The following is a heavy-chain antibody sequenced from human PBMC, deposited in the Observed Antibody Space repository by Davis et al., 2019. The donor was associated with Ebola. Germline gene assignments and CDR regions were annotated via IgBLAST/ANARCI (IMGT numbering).Heavy chain of an antibody. CDR2: ISSSGSTI. J-gene: IGHJ4*02. Sequence: PGGSLRLSCAASGFTFSDYYMSWIRQAPGKGLEWVSYISSSGSTIYYADSVKGRFTISRDNAKSSLYLQMNSLRAEDTAVYYCAKGFYLELRAWGYWGQGTLVTVSS. V-gene: IGHV3-11*01. CDR1: GFTFSDYY. D-gene: IGHD1-7*01. CDR3: AKGFYLELRAWGY.